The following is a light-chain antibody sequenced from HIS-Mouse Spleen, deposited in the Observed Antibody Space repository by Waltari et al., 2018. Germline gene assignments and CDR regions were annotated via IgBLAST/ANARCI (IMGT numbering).Light chain of an antibody. CDR1: ALPKQY. J-gene: IGLJ2*01. CDR2: KAS. CDR3: QSADSSGTYVV. Sequence: SYELTQPPSVSVSPGHTARITCSGDALPKQYAYWYQQKPGQAPVRVLYKASERPSGLPERFSGSSSGTTVTLTISGVQAEDEADYYCQSADSSGTYVVFGGGTKLTVL. V-gene: IGLV3-25*03.